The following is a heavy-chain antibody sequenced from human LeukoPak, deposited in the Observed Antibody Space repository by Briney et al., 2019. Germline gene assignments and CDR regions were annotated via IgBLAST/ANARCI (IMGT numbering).Heavy chain of an antibody. J-gene: IGHJ4*02. V-gene: IGHV4-59*01. Sequence: SETLSLPCPVSGGPISSYSWSWIRQPPGKGLEWIGYIYYSGSTNYNPSLKSRVTISVDTSKNQFSLKLNSVTAADTALYYCARSRGYFDYWGQGTLVTVSS. CDR3: ARSRGYFDY. D-gene: IGHD6-13*01. CDR1: GGPISSYS. CDR2: IYYSGST.